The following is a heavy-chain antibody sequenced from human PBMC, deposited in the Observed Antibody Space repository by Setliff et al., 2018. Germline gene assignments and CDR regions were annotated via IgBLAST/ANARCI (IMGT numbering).Heavy chain of an antibody. CDR3: ARALGYCSRTSCYADAFDI. CDR1: GYSISSDYY. D-gene: IGHD2-2*01. J-gene: IGHJ3*02. CDR2: MYHSGST. Sequence: TLSLTCAVSGYSISSDYYWGWIRQPPGKGLEWIGSMYHSGSTYYNPSLKSRVTISVDTSKNQFSLKLNYVTAADTAVYYCARALGYCSRTSCYADAFDIWGQGTMVT. V-gene: IGHV4-38-2*01.